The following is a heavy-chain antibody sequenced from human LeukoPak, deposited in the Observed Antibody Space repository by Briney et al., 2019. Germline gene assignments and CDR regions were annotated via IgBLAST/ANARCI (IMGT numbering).Heavy chain of an antibody. D-gene: IGHD3-22*01. Sequence: GGSLRLSCAASGFTFSNYGMHWVRQAPGKGLAWVAFIRYEGSNKSYADSVKGRFTISRDNSKNTQYLKMNSLRAEDTDVYYCAKDQDVYYYDSSGYPDPFDYWGQGTLVTVSS. V-gene: IGHV3-30*02. CDR3: AKDQDVYYYDSSGYPDPFDY. CDR2: IRYEGSNK. J-gene: IGHJ4*02. CDR1: GFTFSNYG.